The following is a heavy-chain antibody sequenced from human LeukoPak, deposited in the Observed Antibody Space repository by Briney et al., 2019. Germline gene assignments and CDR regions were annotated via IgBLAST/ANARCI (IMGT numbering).Heavy chain of an antibody. D-gene: IGHD1-14*01. CDR3: ARDSGKGYFHIPFNY. J-gene: IGHJ4*02. CDR1: GFTFDDYG. V-gene: IGHV3-20*04. CDR2: INWNGGST. Sequence: GGSLRLSCAASGFTFDDYGMSWVRQAPGKGLEWVSGINWNGGSTGYADSVKGRFTISRDNAKNSLYLQMNSLRAEDTALYCCARDSGKGYFHIPFNYWGQRTLVTVSS.